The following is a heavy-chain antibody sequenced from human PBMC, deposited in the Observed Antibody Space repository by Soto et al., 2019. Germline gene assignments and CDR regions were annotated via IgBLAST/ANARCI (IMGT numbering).Heavy chain of an antibody. CDR2: ISSSATTT. J-gene: IGHJ2*01. CDR1: GFTFSSYS. Sequence: EVQLVESGGDLVQPGGSLRLSCAASGFTFSSYSMNWVRQAPGKGLEWVSDISSSATTTSYATPVKGRFTISRDDAKTSLYLQMNSLRAEDTALYYCARAYMNSWYFDLWGRGTLVTVSS. CDR3: ARAYMNSWYFDL. D-gene: IGHD1-20*01. V-gene: IGHV3-48*01.